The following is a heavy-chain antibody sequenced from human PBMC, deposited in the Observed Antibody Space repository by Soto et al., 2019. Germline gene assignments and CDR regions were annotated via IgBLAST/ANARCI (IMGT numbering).Heavy chain of an antibody. D-gene: IGHD6-19*01. CDR1: GYTFTSYG. CDR3: ARDRYSSGWYVFDY. V-gene: IGHV1-18*01. J-gene: IGHJ4*02. Sequence: ASVKVSCKASGYTFTSYGISWVRQAPGQGLEWMGWISAYNGNTNYAQKLQGRVTMTTDTSTSTAYMELRSLRSDDTAVYYCARDRYSSGWYVFDYWGQGTLVTVSS. CDR2: ISAYNGNT.